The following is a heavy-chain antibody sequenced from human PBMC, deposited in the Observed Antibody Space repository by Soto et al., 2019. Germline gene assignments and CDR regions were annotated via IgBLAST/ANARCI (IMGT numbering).Heavy chain of an antibody. CDR2: ISYDGSNK. CDR1: GFTFSSYG. V-gene: IGHV3-30*18. CDR3: AKSKGDYYYYYMDV. D-gene: IGHD4-4*01. Sequence: GGSLRLSCAASGFTFSSYGMHWVRQAPGKGLEWVAVISYDGSNKYYADSVKGRFTISRDNSKNTLYLQMNSLRAEDTAVYYCAKSKGDYYYYYMDVWGKGTTVTVSS. J-gene: IGHJ6*03.